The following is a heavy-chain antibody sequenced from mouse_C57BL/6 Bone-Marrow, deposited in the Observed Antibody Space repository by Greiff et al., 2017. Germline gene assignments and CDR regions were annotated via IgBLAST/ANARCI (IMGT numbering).Heavy chain of an antibody. J-gene: IGHJ1*03. D-gene: IGHD1-1*01. CDR2: ISYDGSN. CDR1: GYSITSGYY. V-gene: IGHV3-6*01. Sequence: VQLQQSGPGLVKPSQSLSLTCSVSGYSITSGYYWNWIRQFPGNKLEWMGYISYDGSNNYNPSLKNRISITRDTSKNQFFLKLNSVTTEDTATDYCARDPTEPITTVVATRGYYDVWGTGTTVTVSS. CDR3: ARDPTEPITTVVATRGYYDV.